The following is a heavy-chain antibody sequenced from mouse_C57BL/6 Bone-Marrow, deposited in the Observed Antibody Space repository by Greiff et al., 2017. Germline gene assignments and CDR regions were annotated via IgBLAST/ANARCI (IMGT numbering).Heavy chain of an antibody. J-gene: IGHJ2*01. D-gene: IGHD3-2*02. V-gene: IGHV1-53*01. CDR2: INPSNGGT. Sequence: QVQLQQPGTELVKPGASVKLSCKASGYTFTSYWMHWVKQRPGQGLEWIGNINPSNGGTNYNEKFKGKATLTVDKSSSTAYMQLSILTSEDSAVYYCARLGYRVYFDYWGQGTTLTVSS. CDR1: GYTFTSYW. CDR3: ARLGYRVYFDY.